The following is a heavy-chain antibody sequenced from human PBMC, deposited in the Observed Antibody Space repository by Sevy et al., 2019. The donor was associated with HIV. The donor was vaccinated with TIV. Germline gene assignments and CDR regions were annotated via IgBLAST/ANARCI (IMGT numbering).Heavy chain of an antibody. V-gene: IGHV1-2*02. Sequence: ASVKVSCKASGYTFTGYYMHWVRQAPGQGLEWMGWINPNRGGTNYAQKFQGRVTMTRDTSISTAYMGLSRLRSDETGLYYCARERVYCSGGSCKPGGWFDPWGQGTLVTVSS. CDR1: GYTFTGYY. CDR2: INPNRGGT. J-gene: IGHJ5*02. CDR3: ARERVYCSGGSCKPGGWFDP. D-gene: IGHD2-15*01.